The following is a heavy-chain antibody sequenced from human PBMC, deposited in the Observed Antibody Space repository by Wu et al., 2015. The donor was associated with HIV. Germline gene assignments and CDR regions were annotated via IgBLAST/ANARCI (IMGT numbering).Heavy chain of an antibody. Sequence: QVQLVQPGAEVKKPGASVKVSCKASGYIFNNYFLHWVRQAPGQGLEWMAWINPSGGSTIYSENFEGRVTVTRDTSMKTVYMELDSLRSGDTAVYYCARDATPITTEFDYVGPGNADHRLL. D-gene: IGHD4-11*01. CDR2: INPSGGST. J-gene: IGHJ4*02. V-gene: IGHV1-2*02. CDR1: GYIFNNYF. CDR3: ARDATPITTEFDY.